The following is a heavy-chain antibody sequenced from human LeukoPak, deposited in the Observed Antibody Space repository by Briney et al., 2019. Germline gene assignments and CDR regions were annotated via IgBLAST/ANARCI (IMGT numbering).Heavy chain of an antibody. CDR2: ISYSGST. V-gene: IGHV4-59*01. Sequence: SETLSLTCTVSGGSISSYYWSWIRQPPGKGLEWIGYISYSGSTNYNPSLKSRVTISVDTSKNQFSLKLNSVTAADTAVYYCARYIWGSYPTFEAYWGQGSLVTVSS. D-gene: IGHD3-16*02. CDR3: ARYIWGSYPTFEAY. CDR1: GGSISSYY. J-gene: IGHJ4*02.